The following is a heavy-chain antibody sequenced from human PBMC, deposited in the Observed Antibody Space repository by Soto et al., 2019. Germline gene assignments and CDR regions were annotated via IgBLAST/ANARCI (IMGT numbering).Heavy chain of an antibody. CDR2: IIPIFGTA. CDR3: ARTHLAATDWFDP. CDR1: GCTFSSYA. D-gene: IGHD2-15*01. J-gene: IGHJ5*02. Sequence: SVKVSCKASGCTFSSYAISWVRQAPGQGLEWMGGIIPIFGTANYAQKFQGRVTITANESTSTAYMELSSLRSEDTAVYYCARTHLAATDWFDPWGQGTLVTVSS. V-gene: IGHV1-69*13.